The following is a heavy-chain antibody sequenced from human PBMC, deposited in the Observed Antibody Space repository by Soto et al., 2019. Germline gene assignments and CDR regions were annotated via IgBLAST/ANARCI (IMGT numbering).Heavy chain of an antibody. J-gene: IGHJ6*02. Sequence: PSETLSLTCAVSGYSISSGYYWGWIRQPPGKGLEWIGSIYHSGSTYYNPSLKSRVTISVDTSKNQFSLKLSSVTAADTAVYYCARVRSGAYYYYYGMDVWGQGTTVTVPS. D-gene: IGHD3-10*01. V-gene: IGHV4-38-2*01. CDR3: ARVRSGAYYYYYGMDV. CDR2: IYHSGST. CDR1: GYSISSGYY.